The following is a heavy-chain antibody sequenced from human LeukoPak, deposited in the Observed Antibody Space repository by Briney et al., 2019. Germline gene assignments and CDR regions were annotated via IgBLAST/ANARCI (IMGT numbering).Heavy chain of an antibody. Sequence: PGGSLRLSCAASGFIFSDYYVSWIRQAPGKGLEWVAFIRFDGSDKYYADSVKGRFTISRDNSKSTLYLQMSSLRAEDTAVYYCAKGAYCTTTSCYGGLKRLDSWGQGTLVTVSS. V-gene: IGHV3-30*02. CDR2: IRFDGSDK. D-gene: IGHD2-2*01. J-gene: IGHJ5*01. CDR1: GFIFSDYY. CDR3: AKGAYCTTTSCYGGLKRLDS.